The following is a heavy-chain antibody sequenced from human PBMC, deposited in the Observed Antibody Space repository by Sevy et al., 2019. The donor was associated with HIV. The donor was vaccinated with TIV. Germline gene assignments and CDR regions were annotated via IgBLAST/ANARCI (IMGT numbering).Heavy chain of an antibody. CDR3: AKGDSTCYGMDV. D-gene: IGHD6-13*01. Sequence: GGSRRLSCAASGFTFGTYTMNWVRQAPGKGLDWVSAISGSAGTTYYADSVQGRFTISRDNSKNRVYLQMNSLRVEDTAKYYCAKGDSTCYGMDVWGQGTTVTVSS. CDR1: GFTFGTYT. V-gene: IGHV3-23*01. CDR2: ISGSAGTT. J-gene: IGHJ6*02.